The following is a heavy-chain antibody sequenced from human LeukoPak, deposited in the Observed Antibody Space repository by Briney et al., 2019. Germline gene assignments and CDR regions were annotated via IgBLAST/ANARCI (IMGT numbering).Heavy chain of an antibody. V-gene: IGHV4-59*01. CDR2: IYYSGST. CDR1: GGSISSYY. Sequence: SETLSLTRTVSGGSISSYYWSWIRQPPGKGLEWIGYIYYSGSTNYNPSLKSRVTISVDTSKNQFSLKMRSVTAADTAVYYCARVGYGSGSYYSDQWGQGTLVTVSS. J-gene: IGHJ4*02. CDR3: ARVGYGSGSYYSDQ. D-gene: IGHD3-10*01.